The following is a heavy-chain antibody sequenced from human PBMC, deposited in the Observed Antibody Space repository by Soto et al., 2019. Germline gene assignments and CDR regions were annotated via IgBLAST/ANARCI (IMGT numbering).Heavy chain of an antibody. Sequence: QVQLQESGPGLVKPSETLSLTCTVSGGSITGYHWSWIRQPPGKGLEWIGYTHGSGITNYNPSLQSRLTIPVDTSKNHFSLKLSSVTASDTAVYYCASYIEGGGGRGYWGQGHLLTVSS. J-gene: IGHJ4*02. CDR2: THGSGIT. CDR1: GGSITGYH. CDR3: ASYIEGGGGRGY. V-gene: IGHV4-59*01. D-gene: IGHD1-26*01.